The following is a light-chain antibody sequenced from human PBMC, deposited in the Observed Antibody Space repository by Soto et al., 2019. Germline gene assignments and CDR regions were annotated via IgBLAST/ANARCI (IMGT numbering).Light chain of an antibody. CDR3: QQYYSYPFS. V-gene: IGKV1-8*01. J-gene: IGKJ3*01. CDR1: QGISSY. Sequence: AIRMTQSPSSFSASTGDRVTITCRASQGISSYLAWYQQKPCKAPKLLIYAASTLQSGAPSRFSGSGSGTDFTLTISCLQSEDFATYDCQQYYSYPFSFGPGTKVDIK. CDR2: AAS.